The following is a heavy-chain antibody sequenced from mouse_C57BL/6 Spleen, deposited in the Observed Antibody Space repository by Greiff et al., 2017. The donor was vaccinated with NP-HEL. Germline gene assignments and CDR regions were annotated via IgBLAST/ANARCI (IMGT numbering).Heavy chain of an antibody. Sequence: QVQLQQPGAELVKPGASVKLSCKASGYTFTSYWMHWVKQRPGQGLEWIGMIHPNSGSTNYNEKFKSKATLTVDKSSSTAYMQLSSLTSEDSAVYYCARGGDYDGNYAMDYWGQGTSVTVSS. CDR2: IHPNSGST. CDR3: ARGGDYDGNYAMDY. J-gene: IGHJ4*01. D-gene: IGHD2-4*01. CDR1: GYTFTSYW. V-gene: IGHV1-64*01.